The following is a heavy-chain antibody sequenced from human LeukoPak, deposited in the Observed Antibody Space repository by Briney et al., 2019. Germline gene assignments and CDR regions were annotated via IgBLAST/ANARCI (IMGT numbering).Heavy chain of an antibody. CDR2: IYYSGST. D-gene: IGHD3-3*01. Sequence: PSETLSLTCTVSGGSISSSSYYWGWIRQPPGKGLEWIGSIYYSGSTYYNPSLKSRVTISVDTSKNQFSLKLSSVTAADTAVYYCARARLRVTIFGVVILIPHFDIWGQGTMVTVSS. CDR1: GGSISSSSYY. V-gene: IGHV4-39*07. J-gene: IGHJ3*02. CDR3: ARARLRVTIFGVVILIPHFDI.